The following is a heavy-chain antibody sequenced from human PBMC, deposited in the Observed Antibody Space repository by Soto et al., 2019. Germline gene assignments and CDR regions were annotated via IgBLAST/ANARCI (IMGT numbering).Heavy chain of an antibody. CDR2: IIPIFGTA. D-gene: IGHD2-2*01. V-gene: IGHV1-69*06. CDR1: GGTFSSYA. CDR3: ASLGYCSSTSRLGLDY. Sequence: SVKVSCKASGGTFSSYAISWVRQAPGQGLEWMGGIIPIFGTANYAQKFQGRVTITADKSTSTAYMELSSLRSEDTAVYYCASLGYCSSTSRLGLDYWGQGTLVTVSS. J-gene: IGHJ4*02.